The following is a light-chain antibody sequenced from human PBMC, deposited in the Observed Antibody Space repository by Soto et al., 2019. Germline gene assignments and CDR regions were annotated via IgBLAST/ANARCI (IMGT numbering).Light chain of an antibody. Sequence: QSALTQPASVSGSPGQSITISCTGTSSDVGTYNYGSWYQQHPGKAPKLMIYEVSHRPSGVSNRFSGSKSGNTASLTISGLQAEDEGDYYCTSYRSSSTWVFGGGTKLTVL. CDR2: EVS. J-gene: IGLJ3*02. CDR3: TSYRSSSTWV. V-gene: IGLV2-14*01. CDR1: SSDVGTYNY.